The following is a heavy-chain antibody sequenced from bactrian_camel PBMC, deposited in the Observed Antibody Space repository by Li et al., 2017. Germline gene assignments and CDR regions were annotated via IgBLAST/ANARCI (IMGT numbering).Heavy chain of an antibody. V-gene: IGHV3S53*01. Sequence: HVQLVESGGGSVQAGGSPRLSCTGSGISLSSAFCVGWFRQAPGEKREGVASIRPGGTTTAYASSVRGRFSISLDTAKNTVYLQMNSLKPEDTATYYCATQFLEASCAVVHAIDDWGQGTQVTVS. CDR1: GISLSSAFC. J-gene: IGHJ4*01. CDR2: IRPGGTT. CDR3: ATQFLEASCAVVHAIDD. D-gene: IGHD2*01.